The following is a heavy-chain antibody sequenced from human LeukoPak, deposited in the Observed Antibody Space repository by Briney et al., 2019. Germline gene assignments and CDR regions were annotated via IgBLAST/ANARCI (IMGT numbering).Heavy chain of an antibody. D-gene: IGHD3-10*01. Sequence: ASVKVSCKASGFTFTSYDINWERQTTGQGLEWMGWMNPNNGNTGYAQKFQGRVTMTRDTSISTAYMELRSLRSEDTAMYYCVRDGEGVAISVNYWFDPWGQGTLVTVSS. J-gene: IGHJ5*02. CDR1: GFTFTSYD. V-gene: IGHV1-8*01. CDR2: MNPNNGNT. CDR3: VRDGEGVAISVNYWFDP.